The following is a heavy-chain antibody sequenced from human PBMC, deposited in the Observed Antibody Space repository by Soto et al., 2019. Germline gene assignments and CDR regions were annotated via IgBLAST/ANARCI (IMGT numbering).Heavy chain of an antibody. Sequence: GGSLRLSCAASGLTVSNNYMAWVRQAPGKGLEWVSIIYSGGSTYHADSVQGRFTLSRDTSKNTLFLQMNSLRVEDTAVYYCARVNYYGSGTFYKPDYYYGMDVWGQGTTVTVYS. D-gene: IGHD3-10*01. J-gene: IGHJ6*02. CDR2: IYSGGST. V-gene: IGHV3-53*01. CDR3: ARVNYYGSGTFYKPDYYYGMDV. CDR1: GLTVSNNY.